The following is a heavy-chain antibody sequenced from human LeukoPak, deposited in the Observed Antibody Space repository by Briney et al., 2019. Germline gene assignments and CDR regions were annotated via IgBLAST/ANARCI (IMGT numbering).Heavy chain of an antibody. CDR2: INPSDGSA. CDR3: ARDGGLVKRVANNWFDP. CDR1: GYTFTSYY. Sequence: ASVKVSCKASGYTFTSYYMHWVRQAPGQGLEWMGIINPSDGSANYAQKFQGRVTMTRDMSTSTVYMELSSLRSEDTAVYYCARDGGLVKRVANNWFDPWGQGTLVTVSS. D-gene: IGHD3-16*01. V-gene: IGHV1-46*01. J-gene: IGHJ5*02.